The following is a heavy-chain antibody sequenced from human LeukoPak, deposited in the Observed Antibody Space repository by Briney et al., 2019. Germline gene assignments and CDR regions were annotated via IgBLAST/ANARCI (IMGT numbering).Heavy chain of an antibody. CDR3: ARDRYSSWYLFDY. V-gene: IGHV3-21*01. CDR2: ISSSSSYI. D-gene: IGHD6-13*01. J-gene: IGHJ4*02. Sequence: GGSLRLSCAASGFTFSSYSMNWVRQAPGKGLEWVSSISSSSSYIYYADSVKGRFTISRDNAKNSLYLQMNSLRAEDTAVYYCARDRYSSWYLFDYWGQGTLVTVSS. CDR1: GFTFSSYS.